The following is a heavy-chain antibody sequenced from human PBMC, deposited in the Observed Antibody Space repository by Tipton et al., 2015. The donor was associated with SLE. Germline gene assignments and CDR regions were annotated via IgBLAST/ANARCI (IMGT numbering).Heavy chain of an antibody. Sequence: GLVKPSETLSLTCTASGGSIRNGAYYWHWIRQHPGKGLELIGYIYYSGTAYYNPSLKSRVTMSVDTSQNQFSLRLNSVTAADTAVYYCARGGSYQFDPWGQGTLVTVSS. CDR3: ARGGSYQFDP. CDR2: IYYSGTA. CDR1: GGSIRNGAYY. J-gene: IGHJ5*02. D-gene: IGHD1-26*01. V-gene: IGHV4-31*03.